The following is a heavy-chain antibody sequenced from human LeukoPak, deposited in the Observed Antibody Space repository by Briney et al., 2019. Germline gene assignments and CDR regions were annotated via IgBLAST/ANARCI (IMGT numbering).Heavy chain of an antibody. CDR2: ISGSGGRT. J-gene: IGHJ4*02. CDR3: AKEGGYGELSSYFDY. V-gene: IGHV3-23*01. CDR1: GFTFSSYG. D-gene: IGHD3-16*02. Sequence: SGGSLRLSCAASGFTFSSYGMSWVRQAPGKGLEWVSAISGSGGRTYYADSVKGRFTISRDNSKNTLYLQMNSLRAEDTAVYYCAKEGGYGELSSYFDYWGQGTLVTVSS.